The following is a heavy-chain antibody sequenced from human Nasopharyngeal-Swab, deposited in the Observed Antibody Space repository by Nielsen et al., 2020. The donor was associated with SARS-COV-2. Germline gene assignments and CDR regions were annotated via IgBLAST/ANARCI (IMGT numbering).Heavy chain of an antibody. V-gene: IGHV4-59*01. CDR1: GGPINSYS. CDR3: ARVGGLGYDNKEAFDI. J-gene: IGHJ3*02. D-gene: IGHD3/OR15-3a*01. CDR2: IYYSGTT. Sequence: SETLSLTCTVSGGPINSYSWSWIRQPPGKGLEWIGYIYYSGTTNYSPSLKSRVTISLDTSQTHFSLKVVSVTAADTAMYYCARVGGLGYDNKEAFDIWGQGIMVTVSS.